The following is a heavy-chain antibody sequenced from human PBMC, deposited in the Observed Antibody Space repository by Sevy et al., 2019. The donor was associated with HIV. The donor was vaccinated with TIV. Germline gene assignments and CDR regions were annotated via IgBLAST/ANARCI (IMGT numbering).Heavy chain of an antibody. V-gene: IGHV3-53*04. CDR3: ARTRHYYDSSDYYQWDVFDI. D-gene: IGHD3-22*01. J-gene: IGHJ3*02. Sequence: GGSLRLSCAVSGFTVSSNYMNWVRQAPGKGLEWVSVIYTDGSTYYADSVKGRFTISRHNSENTLSLQMNSLRVEDTAVYYCARTRHYYDSSDYYQWDVFDIWGQGTMVTVSS. CDR1: GFTVSSNY. CDR2: IYTDGST.